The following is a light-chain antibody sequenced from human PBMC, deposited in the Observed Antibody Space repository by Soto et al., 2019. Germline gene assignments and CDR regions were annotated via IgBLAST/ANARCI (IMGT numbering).Light chain of an antibody. Sequence: QSVLTQPRSVSGSPGQSVTISCTGTSSDVDDYNYVSWFQQHPGKAPKLMIYDVSERPSGVPDRFSGSKSGNTASLTISGLQAEDEADYYCCSYRATVYVFASGTKVTV. CDR1: SSDVDDYNY. V-gene: IGLV2-11*01. CDR2: DVS. J-gene: IGLJ1*01. CDR3: CSYRATVYV.